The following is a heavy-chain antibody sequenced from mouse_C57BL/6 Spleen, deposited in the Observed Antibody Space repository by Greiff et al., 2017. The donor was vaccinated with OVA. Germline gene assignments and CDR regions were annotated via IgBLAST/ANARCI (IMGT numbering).Heavy chain of an antibody. Sequence: QVQLKESGPELVKPGASVKISCKASGYAFSSSWMNWVKQRPGKGLEWIGRIYPGDGDTNYNGKFKGKATLTADKSSSTAYMQLSSLTSEDSAVYFCAGKLGLDYWGQGTTLTVSS. D-gene: IGHD4-1*01. CDR3: AGKLGLDY. CDR1: GYAFSSSW. J-gene: IGHJ2*01. V-gene: IGHV1-82*01. CDR2: IYPGDGDT.